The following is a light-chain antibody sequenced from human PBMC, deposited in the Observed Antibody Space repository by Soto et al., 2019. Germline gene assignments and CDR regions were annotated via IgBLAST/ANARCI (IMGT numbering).Light chain of an antibody. CDR3: QQRSSWPPT. Sequence: EIVLTQSPATLSLSPGESATLSCRATRSVSSYLAWYQQRPGQAPRLLIYDASNRATGVPARFSGSGSGTDFTLTISSLEPEDFAVYYCQQRSSWPPTFGQGTRLEIK. V-gene: IGKV3-11*01. J-gene: IGKJ5*01. CDR1: RSVSSY. CDR2: DAS.